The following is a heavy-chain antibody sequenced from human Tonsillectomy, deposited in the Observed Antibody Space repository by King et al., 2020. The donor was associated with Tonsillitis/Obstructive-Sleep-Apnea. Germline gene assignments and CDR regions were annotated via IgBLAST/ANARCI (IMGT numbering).Heavy chain of an antibody. J-gene: IGHJ4*02. CDR1: GFTFSSYA. V-gene: IGHV3-30*04. CDR2: ISYGGSIE. D-gene: IGHD2-2*02. CDR3: ARDLPIVVIPAAIKGGFDY. Sequence: VQLVESGGGVVQPGRSLRLSCAASGFTFSSYAMHWVRQAPGKGLEWVAVISYGGSIEYYADSVKGRFTISRDNSKNTFYLQMNSLRAEDTAVYYCARDLPIVVIPAAIKGGFDYWGQGTLVTVSS.